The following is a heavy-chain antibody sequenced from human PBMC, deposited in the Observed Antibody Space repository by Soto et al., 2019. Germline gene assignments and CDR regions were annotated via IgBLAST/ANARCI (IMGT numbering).Heavy chain of an antibody. CDR1: GFTFSNAW. V-gene: IGHV3-15*07. CDR3: TTTPSPDYYYGMDG. Sequence: GGSLRLSCAASGFTFSNAWMNWVRQAPGKGLEWVGRIKSKTDGGTTDYAAPVKGRFTISRDDSKNTLYLQMNSLKTEDTAVYYCTTTPSPDYYYGMDGWGQGTTVTVSS. J-gene: IGHJ6*02. CDR2: IKSKTDGGTT.